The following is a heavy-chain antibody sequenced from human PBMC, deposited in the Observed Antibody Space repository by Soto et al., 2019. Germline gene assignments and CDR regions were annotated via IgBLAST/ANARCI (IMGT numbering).Heavy chain of an antibody. J-gene: IGHJ3*02. CDR3: ARVKWELPWDNDAFDN. D-gene: IGHD1-26*01. V-gene: IGHV4-4*07. CDR2: IYTSGST. CDR1: GGSISSYY. Sequence: QVQLQESGPGLVKPSETLSLTCTVSGGSISSYYWSWIRQPAGKGLEWIGRIYTSGSTNYNPSLKSRVTMSVDTSKNQFSLKLSSVTAADTAVYYCARVKWELPWDNDAFDNWGQGTIVTVSS.